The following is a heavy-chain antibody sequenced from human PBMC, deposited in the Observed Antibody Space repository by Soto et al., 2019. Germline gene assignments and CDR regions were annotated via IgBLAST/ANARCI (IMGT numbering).Heavy chain of an antibody. V-gene: IGHV3-7*05. CDR2: IKGDGSAK. Sequence: EVQLVESGGGLVQPGGSLRLSCAASGFAFGNSWMTWVRQAPGKGLEWVANIKGDGSAKSYLDSVRGRFTVSRDNAENSLFLQMNILRAEDTALYYCARAVSPGSGGYYLDAFDIWGQGTMVTVSS. J-gene: IGHJ3*02. D-gene: IGHD6-25*01. CDR1: GFAFGNSW. CDR3: ARAVSPGSGGYYLDAFDI.